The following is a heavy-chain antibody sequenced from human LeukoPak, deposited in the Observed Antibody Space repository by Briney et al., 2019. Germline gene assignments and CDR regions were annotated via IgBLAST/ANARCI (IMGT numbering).Heavy chain of an antibody. J-gene: IGHJ6*03. D-gene: IGHD3-22*01. V-gene: IGHV1-69*05. CDR2: IIPIFGTA. CDR3: ARVRGDSSGYYYYYMDV. Sequence: GSSVKVSCKASGGTLSSYAISWVRQAPGQGLEWMGRIIPIFGTANYAQKFQGRVTITTDESTSTAYMELSSLRSEDTAVYYCARVRGDSSGYYYYYMDVWGKGTTVTVSS. CDR1: GGTLSSYA.